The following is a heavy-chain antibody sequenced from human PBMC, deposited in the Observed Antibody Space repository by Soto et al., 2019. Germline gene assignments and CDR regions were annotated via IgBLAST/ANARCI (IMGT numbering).Heavy chain of an antibody. CDR1: GGSFSGYY. V-gene: IGHV4-34*01. D-gene: IGHD3-10*01. CDR3: ARGGRYYGSGSYSRYYGMDV. CDR2: INHSGST. Sequence: PSETLSLTCAVYGGSFSGYYWSWIRQPPGKGLEWIGEINHSGSTNYNPSLKSRVTISVDTSKNQFSLKLSSVTAADTAVYYCARGGRYYGSGSYSRYYGMDVWGQGTTVT. J-gene: IGHJ6*02.